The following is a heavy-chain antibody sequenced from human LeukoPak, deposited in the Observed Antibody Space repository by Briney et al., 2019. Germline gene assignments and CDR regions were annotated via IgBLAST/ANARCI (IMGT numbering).Heavy chain of an antibody. CDR3: AKDSGRLVLDYFDH. J-gene: IGHJ4*02. CDR1: GFTFSSYA. D-gene: IGHD6-19*01. Sequence: PGGSLRLSCAASGFTFSSYAMSWVRQAPGKGLEWISAISAGGGSTYYADSVKGRCTISRDNSKSTVSLQMSALRAEDTAVYYCAKDSGRLVLDYFDHWGQGTLVTVSS. CDR2: ISAGGGST. V-gene: IGHV3-23*01.